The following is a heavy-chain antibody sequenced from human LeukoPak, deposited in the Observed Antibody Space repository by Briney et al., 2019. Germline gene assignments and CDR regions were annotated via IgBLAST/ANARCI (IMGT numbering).Heavy chain of an antibody. D-gene: IGHD4-11*01. CDR3: ARDRGYSNCDY. CDR1: GFAFSNYW. V-gene: IGHV3-7*01. CDR2: MDEDGSEK. Sequence: GGSLRLSCAACGFAFSNYWMSWVRQAPGKGLEWVANMDEDGSEKNYVDSVKGRFTISRDNAQDSLYLQMNSLRAEDTAVYYCARDRGYSNCDYWGQGTLLTVSS. J-gene: IGHJ4*02.